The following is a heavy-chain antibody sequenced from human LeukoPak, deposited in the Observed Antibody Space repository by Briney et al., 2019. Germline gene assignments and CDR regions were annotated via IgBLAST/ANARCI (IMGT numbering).Heavy chain of an antibody. CDR3: ARSDGPGLVGSSWPWLIDY. CDR2: IYPGDSDT. Sequence: GESLKISCKGSGYSFTSYWIGWVRQMPGKGLEWMGIIYPGDSDTRYSPSFQGQVTISADKSISTAYLQWSSLKASDTAMYYCARSDGPGLVGSSWPWLIDYWGQGTLVTVSS. V-gene: IGHV5-51*01. CDR1: GYSFTSYW. D-gene: IGHD6-13*01. J-gene: IGHJ4*02.